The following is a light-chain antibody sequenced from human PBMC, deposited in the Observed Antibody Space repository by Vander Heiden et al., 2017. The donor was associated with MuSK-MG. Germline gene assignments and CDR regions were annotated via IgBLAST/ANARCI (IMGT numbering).Light chain of an antibody. J-gene: IGKJ2*01. CDR1: RSISSY. Sequence: DIQITQSPSSLSASVGDRVTITCRASRSISSYLNWYQQKPGKAPKFLIYDASSLQSGVPSRFSGSGSGTDFTLTISSLQPEDFAIYYCQQSYSTPFTFGQGTKLEIK. CDR3: QQSYSTPFT. CDR2: DAS. V-gene: IGKV1-39*01.